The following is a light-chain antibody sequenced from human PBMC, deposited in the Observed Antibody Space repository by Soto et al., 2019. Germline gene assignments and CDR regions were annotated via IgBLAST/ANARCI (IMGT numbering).Light chain of an antibody. CDR1: SSDVGSYPY. CDR3: GSYTTSSTVV. Sequence: QSVLTRPASVSGSPGQSITISCTGTSSDVGSYPYVSWYQQHPGKAPKLMIYDVNSRPSGISNRFSGSKSGNTASLTISGLQAEDEADYYCGSYTTSSTVVFGGGTKLTVL. CDR2: DVN. V-gene: IGLV2-14*03. J-gene: IGLJ2*01.